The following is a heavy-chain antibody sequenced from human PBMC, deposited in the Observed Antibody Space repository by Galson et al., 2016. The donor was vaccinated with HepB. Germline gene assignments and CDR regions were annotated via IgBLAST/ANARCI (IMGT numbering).Heavy chain of an antibody. J-gene: IGHJ6*02. CDR3: ATGDSYGSGRDGMDV. CDR1: GNTLTKLS. CDR2: FDTEDGET. Sequence: SVKVSCKVFGNTLTKLSMHWVRQAPGKGLEWMGGFDTEDGETIYAQKFQGRVTMTEDTSRDTAYMELSSLISEDTAVYYCATGDSYGSGRDGMDVWGQGTTVTVSS. D-gene: IGHD3-10*01. V-gene: IGHV1-24*01.